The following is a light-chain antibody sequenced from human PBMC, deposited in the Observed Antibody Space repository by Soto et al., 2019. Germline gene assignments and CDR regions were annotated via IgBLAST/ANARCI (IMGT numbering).Light chain of an antibody. Sequence: QSALTQPASVSGSPGQSITISCTGTSSDVGGYNYVSWYQQHPGKAPKLMIYDVSNRPSGVSNRFSGSKSGNTASLTISGLQDEDEADYYCSSYTSSSTLLYVFGTGTQLTVL. CDR1: SSDVGGYNY. CDR2: DVS. CDR3: SSYTSSSTLLYV. J-gene: IGLJ1*01. V-gene: IGLV2-14*01.